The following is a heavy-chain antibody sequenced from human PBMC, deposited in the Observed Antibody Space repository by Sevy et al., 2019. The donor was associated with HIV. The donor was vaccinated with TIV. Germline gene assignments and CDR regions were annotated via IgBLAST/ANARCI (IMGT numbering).Heavy chain of an antibody. J-gene: IGHJ4*02. CDR1: GFPFSSYE. CDR2: ISNTGNTI. CDR3: AGDLPPAATTVSHFDY. D-gene: IGHD4-17*01. V-gene: IGHV3-48*03. Sequence: GGSLRLSCAASGFPFSSYEMNWVRQAPGRGLEWISYISNTGNTISYSDSVRGRFTVSRDNAKNSLFLHMNSLRAEDTATYYCAGDLPPAATTVSHFDYWGRGTLVTVSS.